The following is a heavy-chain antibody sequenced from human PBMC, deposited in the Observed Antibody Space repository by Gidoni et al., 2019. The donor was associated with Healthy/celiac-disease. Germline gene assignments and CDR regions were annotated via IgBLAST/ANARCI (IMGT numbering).Heavy chain of an antibody. V-gene: IGHV1-69*01. Sequence: QVQLVQSGAEVKKPGSSVKVSCKASGGTFSSYAIFGTANYAQKFQCRVTITADESTSTAYMELSSLRSEDTAVYYCALRGFRPGDYYYYGMDVWGQGTTVTVSS. D-gene: IGHD3-10*01. CDR2: FGTA. J-gene: IGHJ6*02. CDR1: GGTFSSYA. CDR3: ALRGFRPGDYYYYGMDV.